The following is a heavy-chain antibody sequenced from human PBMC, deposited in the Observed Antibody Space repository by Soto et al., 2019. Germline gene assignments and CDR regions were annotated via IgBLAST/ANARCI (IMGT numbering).Heavy chain of an antibody. CDR3: ARDRSPKVADRYYYGMDV. Sequence: QVQLQQSGPGLVKPSQTLSLTCAISGDSVSSNSAAWNWIRQSPSRGLEWLGRTYYRSKWYNDYAVSVKSRITINPDTSKNQFSMQLNSVTHEDTAVYYCARDRSPKVADRYYYGMDVWCQGTTVTVSS. V-gene: IGHV6-1*01. J-gene: IGHJ6*02. CDR1: GDSVSSNSAA. CDR2: TYYRSKWYN. D-gene: IGHD6-19*01.